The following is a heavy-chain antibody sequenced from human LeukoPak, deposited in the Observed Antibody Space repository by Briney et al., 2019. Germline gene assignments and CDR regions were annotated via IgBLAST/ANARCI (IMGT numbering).Heavy chain of an antibody. V-gene: IGHV4-34*01. CDR1: GGSFSGYY. CDR3: ARRGSYSSSRFQH. J-gene: IGHJ1*01. Sequence: SETLSLTCAVYGGSFSGYYWSWIRQPPGKGLEWIGEINHSGSTNHNPSLKSRVTISVDTSKNQFSLKLSSVTAADTAVYYCARRGSYSSSRFQHWGQGTLVTVSS. D-gene: IGHD6-6*01. CDR2: INHSGST.